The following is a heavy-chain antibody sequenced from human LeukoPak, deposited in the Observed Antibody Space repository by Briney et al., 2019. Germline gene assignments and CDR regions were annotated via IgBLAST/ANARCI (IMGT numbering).Heavy chain of an antibody. Sequence: PGGSLRLSCAASGFTFSSYAMSWIRQPPGKGLEWVGRIKSKTDGGTTDYAAPVKGRFTISRDDSKNTLYLQMNSLKTEDTAVYYCTIDPIPDHWGQGTLVTVSS. CDR1: GFTFSSYA. V-gene: IGHV3-15*01. D-gene: IGHD2-2*02. J-gene: IGHJ4*02. CDR3: TIDPIPDH. CDR2: IKSKTDGGTT.